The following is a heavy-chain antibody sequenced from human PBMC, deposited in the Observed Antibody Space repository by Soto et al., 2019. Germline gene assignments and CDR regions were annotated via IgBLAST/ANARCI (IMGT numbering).Heavy chain of an antibody. J-gene: IGHJ4*02. D-gene: IGHD1-26*01. V-gene: IGHV4-34*01. CDR3: AGAAVNLGATLFDS. CDR2: INHSGFT. Sequence: SETLSLTCAVSGGSLRGHYWSWIRQSPEKGLGWIGEINHSGFTNYNPTLKSRVTISRDASKNQFSLRLSSMTAADSAVYFCAGAAVNLGATLFDSWGQGTLVTVSS. CDR1: GGSLRGHY.